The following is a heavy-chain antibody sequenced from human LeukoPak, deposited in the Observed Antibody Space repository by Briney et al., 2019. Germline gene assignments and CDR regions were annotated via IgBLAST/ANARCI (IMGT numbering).Heavy chain of an antibody. Sequence: ASVKVSCKASGYTFTSYYMHWVRQAPGQGLEWMGIINPSGGSTSYAQKFQGRVTMTRGTSTSTVYMELSSLRSEDTAVYYCARDLRSGYYDSSGIYFQHWGQGTLVTVSS. CDR1: GYTFTSYY. CDR2: INPSGGST. J-gene: IGHJ1*01. V-gene: IGHV1-46*01. D-gene: IGHD3-22*01. CDR3: ARDLRSGYYDSSGIYFQH.